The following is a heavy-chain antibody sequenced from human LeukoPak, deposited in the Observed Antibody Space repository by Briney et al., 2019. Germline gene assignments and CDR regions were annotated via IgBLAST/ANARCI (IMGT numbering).Heavy chain of an antibody. J-gene: IGHJ4*02. CDR1: GGSISISNYY. D-gene: IGHD1-26*01. CDR3: ARRTSNPVGAIDY. V-gene: IGHV4-39*01. Sequence: RSSETLSLTCTVSGGSISISNYYWGWIRQPPGRGLEWIGSISYSGTYYNPSHKSRLTISVDTSKNHFSLNLRSVTAADTAVYYCARRTSNPVGAIDYWGQGTLVTVSS. CDR2: ISYSGT.